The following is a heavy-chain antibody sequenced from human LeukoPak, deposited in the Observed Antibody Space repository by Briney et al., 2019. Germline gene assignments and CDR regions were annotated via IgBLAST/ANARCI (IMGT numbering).Heavy chain of an antibody. CDR2: IYTSGST. J-gene: IGHJ3*02. CDR1: GGSISSGSYY. V-gene: IGHV4-61*02. Sequence: SETLSLTCTVSGGSISSGSYYRSWIRQPAGKGLEWIGRIYTSGSTNYNPSLKSRVTISVDTSKNQFSLKLSSVTAADTAVYYCARDSVVVVAATWRDAFDTWGQGTMVTVSS. D-gene: IGHD2-15*01. CDR3: ARDSVVVVAATWRDAFDT.